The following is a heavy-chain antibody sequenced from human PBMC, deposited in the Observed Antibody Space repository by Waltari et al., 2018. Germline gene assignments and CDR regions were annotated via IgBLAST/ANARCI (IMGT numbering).Heavy chain of an antibody. V-gene: IGHV6-1*01. CDR1: GDSVSSNSAA. J-gene: IGHJ3*02. D-gene: IGHD2-15*01. Sequence: QVQLQQSGPGLVKPSQTLSLTCAISGDSVSSNSAAWHWIRQSPSRGLEWLGRTYYRSKLYMDYAVSVKSRITINPDTTKNQFSLQLNSVTPEDTAVYYCARDESVVVVAATKGAFDIWGQGTMVTVSS. CDR3: ARDESVVVVAATKGAFDI. CDR2: TYYRSKLYM.